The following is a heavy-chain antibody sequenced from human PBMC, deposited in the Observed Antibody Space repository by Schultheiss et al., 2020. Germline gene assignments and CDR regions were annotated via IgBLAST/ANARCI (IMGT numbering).Heavy chain of an antibody. V-gene: IGHV3-9*01. D-gene: IGHD6-13*01. CDR3: VRGTYGSTSTYFDY. CDR1: GFTFDDYA. CDR2: INWNRTNI. J-gene: IGHJ4*02. Sequence: GGSLRLSCAGSGFTFDDYAMHWVRQGPGKGLEWVSGINWNRTNIGYADSVRGRFTISRDNAKNSLYLQMNSLRGEDTALYYCVRGTYGSTSTYFDYWGQGARVTVSS.